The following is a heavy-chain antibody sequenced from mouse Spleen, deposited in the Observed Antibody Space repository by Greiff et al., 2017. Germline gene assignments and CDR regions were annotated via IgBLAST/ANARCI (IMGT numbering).Heavy chain of an antibody. Sequence: EVKLMESGGGLVKPGGSLKLSCAASGFTFSSYAMSWVRQTPEKRLEWVATISSGGSYTYYPDSVKGRFTISRDNAKNTLYLQMSSLRSEDTAMYYCARHGGQLGLRYAMDYWGQGTSVTVSS. V-gene: IGHV5-9-3*01. D-gene: IGHD3-1*01. CDR3: ARHGGQLGLRYAMDY. CDR1: GFTFSSYA. CDR2: ISSGGSYT. J-gene: IGHJ4*01.